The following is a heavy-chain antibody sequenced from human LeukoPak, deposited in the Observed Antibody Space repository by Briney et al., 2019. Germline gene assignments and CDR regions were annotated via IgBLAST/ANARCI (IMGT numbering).Heavy chain of an antibody. D-gene: IGHD2-2*01. CDR2: INHKSGGT. CDR3: ASLVVPAAMC. CDR1: GHTFTGYD. Sequence: GASVKVSCKASGHTFTGYDMHLVRQAPGQGLEWMGGINHKSGGTNYAQKFQGRVSMTRDTSISTAYMELSRLRSDDTAVYYCASLVVPAAMCWGQGTLVTVSS. J-gene: IGHJ4*02. V-gene: IGHV1-2*02.